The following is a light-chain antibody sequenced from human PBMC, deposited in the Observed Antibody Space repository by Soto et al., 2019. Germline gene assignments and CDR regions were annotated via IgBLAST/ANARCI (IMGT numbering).Light chain of an antibody. J-gene: IGLJ1*01. CDR2: YDS. CDR1: NIGSKS. CDR3: QVWDSSSDHDV. V-gene: IGLV3-21*04. Sequence: SYELTQPPSVSEAPGKTARITCGGNNIGSKSVHWYQQKPGQAPVLVIYYDSDRPSGIPERFSGSNSGNTATLTISRVEAGDEADYYCQVWDSSSDHDVFGTGTKLTVL.